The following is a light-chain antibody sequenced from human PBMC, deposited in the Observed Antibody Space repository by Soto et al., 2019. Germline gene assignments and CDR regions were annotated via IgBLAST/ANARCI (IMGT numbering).Light chain of an antibody. V-gene: IGKV4-1*01. CDR2: WAS. CDR1: QSVLSRSNNINY. J-gene: IGKJ1*01. Sequence: DIVMTQSAYSLSVSLGERATINCKSGQSVLSRSNNINYLAWYQQKPGQPPKLLIYWASTRESGVPDRFSGSGSGTDFTLTISSLQAEDVAVYYCQQYYSTRTFGQGTKVDNK. CDR3: QQYYSTRT.